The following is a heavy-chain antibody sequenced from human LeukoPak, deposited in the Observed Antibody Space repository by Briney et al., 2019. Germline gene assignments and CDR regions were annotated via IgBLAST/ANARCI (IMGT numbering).Heavy chain of an antibody. CDR2: ISSSGSTI. Sequence: GGSLRHSCAASGFTFSSYEMNWVRQAPGKGLEWVSYISSSGSTIYYADSVKGRFTISRDNAKNSLYLQMNSLRAEDTAVYYCARDRGVGASGAFDIWGQGTMVTVSS. CDR1: GFTFSSYE. D-gene: IGHD1-26*01. J-gene: IGHJ3*02. CDR3: ARDRGVGASGAFDI. V-gene: IGHV3-48*03.